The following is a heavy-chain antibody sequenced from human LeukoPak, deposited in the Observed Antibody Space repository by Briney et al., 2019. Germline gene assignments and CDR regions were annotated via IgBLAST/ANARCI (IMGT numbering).Heavy chain of an antibody. V-gene: IGHV3-30-3*01. CDR3: AKDGSYCSGGSCYGDAFDI. D-gene: IGHD2-15*01. CDR1: GFTFSSYA. J-gene: IGHJ3*02. Sequence: GGSLRLSCAASGFTFSSYAMHWVRQAPGKGLEWVAVISYDGSNKYYADSVKGRFTISRDNSKNTLYLQMNSLRAEDTAVYYCAKDGSYCSGGSCYGDAFDIWGQGTMVTVSS. CDR2: ISYDGSNK.